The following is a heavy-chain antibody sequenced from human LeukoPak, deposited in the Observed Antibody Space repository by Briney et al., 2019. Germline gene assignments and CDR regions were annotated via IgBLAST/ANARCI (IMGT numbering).Heavy chain of an antibody. J-gene: IGHJ6*03. Sequence: PSETLSLTCTVSGGSISSGSYYWSWIRQPAGKGLEWIGRIYTSGSTNYNPSLKSRVTISVDTSKNQFSLKLSSVTAADTAVYYCARDSFRPWFGELLYYMDVWGKGTTVTVSS. CDR3: ARDSFRPWFGELLYYMDV. CDR2: IYTSGST. CDR1: GGSISSGSYY. V-gene: IGHV4-61*02. D-gene: IGHD3-10*01.